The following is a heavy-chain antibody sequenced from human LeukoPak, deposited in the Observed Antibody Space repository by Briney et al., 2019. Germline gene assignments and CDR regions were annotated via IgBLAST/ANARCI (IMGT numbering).Heavy chain of an antibody. V-gene: IGHV1-2*02. Sequence: GSVNETFLSSGYTFTGYLRHGVRQAPGQGLEWMGWINPNTGDTRYAQKFQGRVTMTRDTSISTAYLELSRLRSDDTAVYYCARKSIPAVRTFDDRRQGTLVTVSS. CDR3: ARKSIPAVRTFDD. CDR1: GYTFTGYL. D-gene: IGHD6-13*01. CDR2: INPNTGDT. J-gene: IGHJ4*02.